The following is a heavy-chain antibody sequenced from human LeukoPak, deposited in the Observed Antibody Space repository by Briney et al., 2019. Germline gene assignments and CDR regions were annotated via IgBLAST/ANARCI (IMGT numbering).Heavy chain of an antibody. J-gene: IGHJ3*02. CDR3: ARQVGAFLDAFDI. CDR1: GGSISSYY. V-gene: IGHV4-4*09. Sequence: PSETLSLTCTVPGGSISSYYWSWIRQPPGKGLEWIGYIYTSGSTNYNPSLKSRVTISVDTSKNQFSLKLSSVTAADTAVYYCARQVGAFLDAFDIWGQGTMVTVSS. CDR2: IYTSGST. D-gene: IGHD1-26*01.